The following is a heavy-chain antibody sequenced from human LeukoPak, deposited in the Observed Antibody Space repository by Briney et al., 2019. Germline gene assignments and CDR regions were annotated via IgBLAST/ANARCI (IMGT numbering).Heavy chain of an antibody. D-gene: IGHD1-26*01. J-gene: IGHJ3*02. CDR2: INPSGGST. CDR3: ARAYSRMGDAFDI. Sequence: ASVKVSCKASGYTFTSYYMHWVRQAPGQGLEWMGIINPSGGSTSYAQKFQGRVTMTRDMSTSTVYMELSSLRSEDTAVYYCARAYSRMGDAFDIWGQGTMVTVSS. V-gene: IGHV1-46*01. CDR1: GYTFTSYY.